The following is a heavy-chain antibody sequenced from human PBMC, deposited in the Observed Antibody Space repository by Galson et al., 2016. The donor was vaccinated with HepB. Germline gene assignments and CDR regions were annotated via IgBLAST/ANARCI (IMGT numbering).Heavy chain of an antibody. Sequence: TLSLTCAVTGGSISSGDYSWSWIRQPPGKGLEWIGYIYDSGRTNYNPALKSRLTISEDRSKNQVSLKVTSVTAADTAIYYCARTRQQPTYWYFDPWGRGTLVTVSS. CDR3: ARTRQQPTYWYFDP. D-gene: IGHD1/OR15-1a*01. V-gene: IGHV4-30-2*01. CDR1: GGSISSGDYS. J-gene: IGHJ2*01. CDR2: IYDSGRT.